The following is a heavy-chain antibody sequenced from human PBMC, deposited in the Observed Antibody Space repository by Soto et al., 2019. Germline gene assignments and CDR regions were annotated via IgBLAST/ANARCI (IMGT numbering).Heavy chain of an antibody. Sequence: SETLSLTCAVSSGSISSSNWWSWVRQPPGKGLEWIGEIYHSGSTNYNPSLKSRVTISVDKSKNQFSLKLSSVTAADTAVYYCARDGGVNNWKGNAFDIWGQGTMVTVSS. CDR1: SGSISSSNW. D-gene: IGHD1-20*01. V-gene: IGHV4-4*02. CDR2: IYHSGST. J-gene: IGHJ3*02. CDR3: ARDGGVNNWKGNAFDI.